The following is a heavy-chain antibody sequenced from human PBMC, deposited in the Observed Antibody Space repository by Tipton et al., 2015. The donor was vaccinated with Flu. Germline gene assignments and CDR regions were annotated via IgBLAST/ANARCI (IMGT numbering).Heavy chain of an antibody. Sequence: QLVQSGAEVKKPGASVKVSCKASGYTFTSYGISWVRQAPGQGLEWMGWISAYNGNTNYAQKLQGRVTMTTDTSTSTAYMELRSLRSDDTAVYYCARPYYDFWSGYPGTPYYFDYWGQGTLVTVSS. CDR2: ISAYNGNT. CDR3: ARPYYDFWSGYPGTPYYFDY. CDR1: GYTFTSYG. V-gene: IGHV1-18*01. J-gene: IGHJ4*02. D-gene: IGHD3-3*01.